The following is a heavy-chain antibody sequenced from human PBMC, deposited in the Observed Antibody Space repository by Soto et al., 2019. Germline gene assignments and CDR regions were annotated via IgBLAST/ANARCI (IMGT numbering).Heavy chain of an antibody. CDR1: GFTFSSYW. V-gene: IGHV3-7*01. CDR2: IKQDGSEK. Sequence: GGSLRLSCAASGFTFSSYWMSWVRQAPGKGLEWVANIKQDGSEKYYVNSVKGRFTISRDNAKNSLYLQMNSLRAEDTAVYYCARSSYSSGWYYYYYMDVWGKGTTVTV. D-gene: IGHD6-19*01. CDR3: ARSSYSSGWYYYYYMDV. J-gene: IGHJ6*03.